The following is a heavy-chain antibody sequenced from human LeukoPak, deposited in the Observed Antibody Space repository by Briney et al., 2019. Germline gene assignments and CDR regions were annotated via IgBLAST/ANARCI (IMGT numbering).Heavy chain of an antibody. D-gene: IGHD3-3*01. CDR3: AKDGYDFWSGTGYFQH. V-gene: IGHV3-9*03. J-gene: IGHJ1*01. Sequence: PGGSLRLSCAASGFTFDDYAMHWVRQAPGKGLEWVSGISWNSGSIGYADSVKGRFTISRDNAKNSLYLQMNSLRAEDMALYYCAKDGYDFWSGTGYFQHWGQGTLVTVSS. CDR2: ISWNSGSI. CDR1: GFTFDDYA.